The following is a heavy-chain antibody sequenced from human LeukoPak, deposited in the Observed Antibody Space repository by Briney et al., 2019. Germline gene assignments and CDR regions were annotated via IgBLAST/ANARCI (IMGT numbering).Heavy chain of an antibody. D-gene: IGHD6-19*01. CDR2: INQRRNT. CDR1: GESFSGYS. J-gene: IGHJ2*01. V-gene: IGHV4-34*01. Sequence: SETLSLTCVVYGESFSGYSWSWIRQPPGKGLEWSGEINQRRNTNYNPSLKSRVTISIDTSKNQFSLKLSSVTAAATAVYYCARHGWHAWYFDLWGRGTLVTVSS. CDR3: ARHGWHAWYFDL.